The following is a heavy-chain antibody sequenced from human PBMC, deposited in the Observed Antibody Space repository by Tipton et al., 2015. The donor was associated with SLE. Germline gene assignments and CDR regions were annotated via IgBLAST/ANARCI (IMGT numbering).Heavy chain of an antibody. Sequence: QSGAEVKEPGASVKVSCKASGYTFTNYGINWVRQAPEQGLEWMGWISTYSGDTNYAEEVQGRVTMTTDTSTSTAYMELRSLRSDDTAVYYCARMSGSYYRDYWGQGTLVIVSS. CDR2: ISTYSGDT. J-gene: IGHJ4*02. CDR3: ARMSGSYYRDY. D-gene: IGHD1-26*01. V-gene: IGHV1-18*01. CDR1: GYTFTNYG.